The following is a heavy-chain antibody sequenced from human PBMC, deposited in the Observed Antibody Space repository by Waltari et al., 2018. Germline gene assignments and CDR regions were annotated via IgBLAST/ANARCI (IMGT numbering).Heavy chain of an antibody. CDR3: ARDHVAAGLFFDY. CDR2: IMHDGSEN. CDR1: GLTFSSNW. J-gene: IGHJ4*02. V-gene: IGHV3-7*01. Sequence: EVHLVESGGGLVQPGGSLSLSCSASGLTFSSNWMSWVRRAAGKGLRGCAGIMHDGSENYQLEFLKGRFTISRYNAKNSLYLQMNSLRAEDTAVYYCARDHVAAGLFFDYWGQGTLVTVSA. D-gene: IGHD6-13*01.